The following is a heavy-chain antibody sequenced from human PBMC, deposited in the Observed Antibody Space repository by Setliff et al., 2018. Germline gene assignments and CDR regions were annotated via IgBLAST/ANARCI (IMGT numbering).Heavy chain of an antibody. CDR2: IYHSGNT. D-gene: IGHD3-3*01. CDR3: ARGKTFFGAFIRAFDI. CDR1: GYSIISDYY. Sequence: SETLSLTCAVSGYSIISDYYWGWIRQPPGKGLEWIGTIYHSGNTNYNPSLKSRVTISIDTSKNQFSLKLSSVTAADTAVYHCARGKTFFGAFIRAFDIWGQGRMVTVSS. J-gene: IGHJ3*02. V-gene: IGHV4-38-2*01.